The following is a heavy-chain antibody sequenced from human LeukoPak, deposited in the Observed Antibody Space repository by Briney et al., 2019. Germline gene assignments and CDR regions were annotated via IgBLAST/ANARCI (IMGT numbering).Heavy chain of an antibody. CDR2: IKQDGSEK. V-gene: IGHV3-7*01. CDR3: ARDNYDSSSYYAPFDY. J-gene: IGHJ4*02. Sequence: GGSLRLSCAASGFTFSSYWMSWVRQAPGKGLEWVANIKQDGSEKYYVDSVKGRFTISRDNAKNSLYLQMNSLRAEDTAVYYCARDNYDSSSYYAPFDYWGQGTLVTVSS. CDR1: GFTFSSYW. D-gene: IGHD3-22*01.